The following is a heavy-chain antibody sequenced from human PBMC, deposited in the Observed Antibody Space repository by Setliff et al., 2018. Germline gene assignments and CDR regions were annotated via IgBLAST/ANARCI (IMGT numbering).Heavy chain of an antibody. CDR2: ISSSSSTI. D-gene: IGHD2-15*01. J-gene: IGHJ5*02. V-gene: IGHV3-48*01. CDR3: ARTCSGSGCYAGLGS. Sequence: ETLSLTCAVSGGSISSPNWWNWVRQPPGKGLEWVSYISSSSSTIYYADSVKGRFTISRDNSKNTLYLQMNSLRPEDTAVYYCARTCSGSGCYAGLGSWGQGTPVTVLL. CDR1: GGSISSPN.